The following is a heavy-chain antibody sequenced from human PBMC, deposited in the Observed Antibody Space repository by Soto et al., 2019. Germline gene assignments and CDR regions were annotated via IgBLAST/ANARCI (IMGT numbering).Heavy chain of an antibody. Sequence: SETLSLTCAVSGGSISSSNWWSWVRQPPGKGLEWIGEIYHSGSTNYNPSLKSRVTISVDKSKNQFSLKLSSVTAADTAVYYCARVTGSSTSSRIYYFDYWGQGTLVTVSS. CDR3: ARVTGSSTSSRIYYFDY. CDR2: IYHSGST. V-gene: IGHV4-4*02. CDR1: GGSISSSNW. J-gene: IGHJ4*02. D-gene: IGHD2-2*01.